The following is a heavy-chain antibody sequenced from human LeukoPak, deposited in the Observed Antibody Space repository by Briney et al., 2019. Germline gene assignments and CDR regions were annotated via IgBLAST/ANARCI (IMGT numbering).Heavy chain of an antibody. CDR1: GFTFSGHS. V-gene: IGHV3-48*02. Sequence: GGSLRLSCTASGFTFSGHSMNSVRQAPGKGLEWVSYIMSTCSVTSYADSVQGRFTISRDNAQNSLYLQMNSLKDEGKALYVCARGLGSSNYHDRRCQPWGRGTLVTVSS. D-gene: IGHD3-10*01. CDR3: ARGLGSSNYHDRRCQP. CDR2: IMSTCSVT. J-gene: IGHJ5*02.